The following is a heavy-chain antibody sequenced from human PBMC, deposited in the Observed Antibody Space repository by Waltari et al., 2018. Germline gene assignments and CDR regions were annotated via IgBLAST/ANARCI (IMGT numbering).Heavy chain of an antibody. D-gene: IGHD2-2*01. CDR3: ARVVPAANLAGSYYYYMDV. CDR2: IYYSGAT. J-gene: IGHJ6*03. Sequence: QVQLQESGPGLVKPSQTLSLTCTVSGGSISSGDYYWSWIRQPPGKGLEWIGYIYYSGATYYNPSLKSRVTISVDTSKNQFSLKLSSVTAADTAVYYCARVVPAANLAGSYYYYMDVWGKGTTVTISS. CDR1: GGSISSGDYY. V-gene: IGHV4-30-4*08.